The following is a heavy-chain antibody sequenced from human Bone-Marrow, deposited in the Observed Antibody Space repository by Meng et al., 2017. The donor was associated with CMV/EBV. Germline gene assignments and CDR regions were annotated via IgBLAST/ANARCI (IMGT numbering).Heavy chain of an antibody. CDR3: AHTPPLNCSSTSCYLGWGGWFDP. Sequence: MGVGWIRQPPGKALEWLALIYWNDDKRYSPSLKSRLTITKDTSNSQVVLTMTNMDPVDTATYYCAHTPPLNCSSTSCYLGWGGWFDPWGQGTLVTVSS. D-gene: IGHD2-2*01. CDR2: IYWNDDK. CDR1: MG. J-gene: IGHJ5*02. V-gene: IGHV2-5*01.